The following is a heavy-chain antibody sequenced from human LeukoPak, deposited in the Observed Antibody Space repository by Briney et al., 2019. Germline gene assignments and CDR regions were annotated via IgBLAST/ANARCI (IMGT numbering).Heavy chain of an antibody. CDR1: GGSISSGDYY. CDR3: AREGPLYCSSTGCYTSEVDY. J-gene: IGHJ4*02. V-gene: IGHV4-39*07. CDR2: INHSGST. D-gene: IGHD2-2*02. Sequence: SETLSLTCTVSGGSISSGDYYWSWIRQPPGKGLEWIGEINHSGSTNYNPSLKSRVTISVDTSKNQFSLKLSSVTAADTAVYYCAREGPLYCSSTGCYTSEVDYWGQGTLVTVSS.